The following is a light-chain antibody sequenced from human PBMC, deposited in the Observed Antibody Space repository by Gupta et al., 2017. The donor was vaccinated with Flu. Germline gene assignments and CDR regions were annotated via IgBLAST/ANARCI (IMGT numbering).Light chain of an antibody. V-gene: IGKV1-39*01. Sequence: DRVTITCRASQSISNYLNWYQQKPGEAPKLLVYRASSLQSGVPSRFSGSGSGTDFTLTISSLQPEDCASYFCQQSYSTPLWTFGPGTKVDIK. CDR3: QQSYSTPLWT. CDR1: QSISNY. CDR2: RAS. J-gene: IGKJ3*01.